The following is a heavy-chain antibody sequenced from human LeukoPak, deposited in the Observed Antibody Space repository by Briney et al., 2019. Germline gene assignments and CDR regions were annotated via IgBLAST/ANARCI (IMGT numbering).Heavy chain of an antibody. CDR2: INPNSGGT. J-gene: IGHJ6*03. Sequence: ASVKVSCKASGYTFTGYYMHWVRQAPGQGLEWMGWINPNSGGTNYAQKFQGRVTMTRDTSISTAYMELSRLRSDDTAVYYCARGLELHHYYYYYYMDVWGKGTTVTVSS. D-gene: IGHD1-7*01. CDR1: GYTFTGYY. V-gene: IGHV1-2*02. CDR3: ARGLELHHYYYYYYMDV.